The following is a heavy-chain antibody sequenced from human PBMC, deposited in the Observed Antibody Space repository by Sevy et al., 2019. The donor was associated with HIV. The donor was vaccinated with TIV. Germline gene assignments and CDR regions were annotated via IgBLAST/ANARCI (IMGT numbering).Heavy chain of an antibody. J-gene: IGHJ6*02. CDR3: ARVSRGVYYYYYGMDV. Sequence: GGSLRLSCAASGFTFSSYAMHWVRQAPGKGLEWVAVIPYDGSNKYYADSVKGRFTISRDNSKNTLYLQMNSLRAEDTAVYYCARVSRGVYYYYYGMDVWGQGTTVTVSS. CDR1: GFTFSSYA. CDR2: IPYDGSNK. V-gene: IGHV3-30-3*01. D-gene: IGHD3-10*01.